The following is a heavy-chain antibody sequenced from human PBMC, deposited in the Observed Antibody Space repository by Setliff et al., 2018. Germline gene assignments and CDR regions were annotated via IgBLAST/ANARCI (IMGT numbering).Heavy chain of an antibody. CDR3: DSRITVLRGVTVL. CDR2: IRGDSGST. Sequence: GGSLRLSCAASGFTFSIYAMSWVRQAPGKGLEWVSAIRGDSGSTYYADSVKGRVTISRDNSKNTVYLQLNSLRAEDAAVYYCDSRITVLRGVTVLWGQGTLVTVSS. D-gene: IGHD3-10*01. V-gene: IGHV3-23*01. J-gene: IGHJ4*02. CDR1: GFTFSIYA.